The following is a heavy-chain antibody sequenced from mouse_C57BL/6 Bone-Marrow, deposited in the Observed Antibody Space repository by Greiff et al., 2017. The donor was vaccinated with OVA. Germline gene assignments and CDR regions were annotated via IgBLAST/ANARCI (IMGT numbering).Heavy chain of an antibody. CDR3: ARRKYYGVDY. CDR1: GYTFTSYW. V-gene: IGHV1-64*01. D-gene: IGHD1-1*01. CDR2: IHPNSGST. Sequence: QVQLQQPGAGLVKPGASVKLSCKASGYTFTSYWMHWVQQRPGKGLEWIGMIHPNSGSTNYNETVKSQATLTVDKSYSTAFLQLSSLTSEDSAVYYCARRKYYGVDYWGQGTLVTVSA. J-gene: IGHJ3*01.